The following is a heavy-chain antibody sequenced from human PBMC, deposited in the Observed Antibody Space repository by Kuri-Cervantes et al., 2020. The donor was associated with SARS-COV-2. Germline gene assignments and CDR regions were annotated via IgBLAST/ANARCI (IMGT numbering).Heavy chain of an antibody. V-gene: IGHV4-4*07. CDR1: GGSISSYY. J-gene: IGHJ4*02. D-gene: IGHD3-10*01. Sequence: SETLSLTCTVSGGSISSYYWSWIRQPAGKGLEWIGRIYTSGSTNYNPSLKSRVTISVDTSKNQFSLKLSSVTAADTAVYYCAHIVPKTMEFDYWGQGTLVTVSS. CDR2: IYTSGST. CDR3: AHIVPKTMEFDY.